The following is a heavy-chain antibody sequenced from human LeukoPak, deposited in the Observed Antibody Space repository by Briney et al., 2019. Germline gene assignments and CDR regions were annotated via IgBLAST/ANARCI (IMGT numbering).Heavy chain of an antibody. CDR2: ISLAGQT. CDR3: SRESGPFCPLGF. V-gene: IGHV4-4*02. J-gene: IGHJ4*02. D-gene: IGHD1-26*01. Sequence: SGTLSLTCGVSGGSISGTNWWSGVRQPPGQGLEWIGEISLAGQTNFNPSLNGRVTMSLDKSSNKLYLHLTSVTAADTATYFWSRESGPFCPLGFWGQGTLVIVSS. CDR1: GGSISGTNW.